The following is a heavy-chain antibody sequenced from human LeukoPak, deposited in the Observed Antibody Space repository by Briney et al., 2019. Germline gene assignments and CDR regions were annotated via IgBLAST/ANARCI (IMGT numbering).Heavy chain of an antibody. CDR1: GGSISGYY. V-gene: IGHV4-59*01. CDR3: ARVGSGYSSGWYPANY. D-gene: IGHD6-19*01. CDR2: IYYSGST. J-gene: IGHJ4*02. Sequence: WETLSLTCTVSGGSISGYYWSWIRQPPGKGLEWIGYIYYSGSTNYNPSLKSRVTISVDTSKNQFSLKLSSVTAADTAVYYCARVGSGYSSGWYPANYWGQGTLVIVSS.